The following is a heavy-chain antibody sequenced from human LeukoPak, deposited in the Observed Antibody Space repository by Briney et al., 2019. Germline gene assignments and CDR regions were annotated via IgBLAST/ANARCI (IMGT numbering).Heavy chain of an antibody. CDR3: ARVDIRRYAFDI. Sequence: PSETLSLTCTVSGGSISNYYWSWIRQPAGKGLEWIGRTYISGSTNYNPDLKSRVTISLDTSKNQFSLEVNSVTVADTAVYYCARVDIRRYAFDIWGQGTMVTVSS. D-gene: IGHD2-2*03. V-gene: IGHV4-4*07. CDR1: GGSISNYY. CDR2: TYISGST. J-gene: IGHJ3*02.